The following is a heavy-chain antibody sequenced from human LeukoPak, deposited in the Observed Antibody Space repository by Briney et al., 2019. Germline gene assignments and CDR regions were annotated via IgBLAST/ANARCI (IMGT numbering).Heavy chain of an antibody. CDR1: GVTFSSHD. CDR3: AKRQYNSGSYAMDV. Sequence: GGSLRLSCAASGVTFSSHDMTWVRQAPGKGLEWVASITYNAVATYYADSVKGRFTISRDNSRDTLYLQMNSLRVEDTAVYYCAKRQYNSGSYAMDVWGQGTTVTVSS. J-gene: IGHJ6*02. D-gene: IGHD6-19*01. CDR2: ITYNAVAT. V-gene: IGHV3-23*01.